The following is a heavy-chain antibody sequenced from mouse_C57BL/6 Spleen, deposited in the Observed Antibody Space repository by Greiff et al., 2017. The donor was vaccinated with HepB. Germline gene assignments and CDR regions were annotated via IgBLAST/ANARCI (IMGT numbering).Heavy chain of an antibody. CDR2: IRNKANGYTT. D-gene: IGHD1-1*01. CDR1: GFTFTDYY. CDR3: ARLRVNYGAMDY. Sequence: EVQLVESGGGLVQPGGSLSLSCAASGFTFTDYYMSWVRQPPGKALEWLGFIRNKANGYTTEYSASVKGRFTISRDNSQSILYLQMNALRAEDSATYYCARLRVNYGAMDYWGQGTSVTVSS. V-gene: IGHV7-3*01. J-gene: IGHJ4*01.